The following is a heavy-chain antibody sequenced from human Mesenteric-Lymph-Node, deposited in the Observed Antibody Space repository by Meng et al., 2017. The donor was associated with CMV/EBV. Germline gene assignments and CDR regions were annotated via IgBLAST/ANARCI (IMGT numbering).Heavy chain of an antibody. CDR3: ARDGNSDYFFDY. CDR1: GFTFDTYG. D-gene: IGHD4-23*01. J-gene: IGHJ4*02. V-gene: IGHV3-23*01. CDR2: INSDGSRT. Sequence: GGSLRLSCEASGFTFDTYGMNWVRQAPGKGLEWISLINSDGSRTHSSDSVRGRFTTSRDNSKNTLYLHMSSLRAEDTALYFCARDGNSDYFFDYWGQGTLVTVSS.